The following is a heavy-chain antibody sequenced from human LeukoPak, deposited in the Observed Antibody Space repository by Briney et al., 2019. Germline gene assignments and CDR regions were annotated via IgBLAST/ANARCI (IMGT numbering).Heavy chain of an antibody. J-gene: IGHJ4*02. CDR1: GFTFSSYW. D-gene: IGHD2-15*01. CDR3: AKDKYSLVAFYFDY. Sequence: GGSLRLSCAASGFTFSSYWMHWVRQAPGKGLVWVSRINSDGSSTSYADSVKGRFTISRDNAKNTLYLQMNSLRAEDTAVYYCAKDKYSLVAFYFDYWGQGTLVTVSS. V-gene: IGHV3-74*01. CDR2: INSDGSST.